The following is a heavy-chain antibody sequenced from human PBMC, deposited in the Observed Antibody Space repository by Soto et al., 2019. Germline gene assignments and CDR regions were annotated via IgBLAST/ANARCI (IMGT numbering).Heavy chain of an antibody. V-gene: IGHV3-30-3*01. CDR1: GFTFSSYA. CDR2: ISYDGSNK. J-gene: IGHJ5*02. CDR3: ARISRGIRGWFDP. D-gene: IGHD2-21*01. Sequence: QVQLVESGGGVVQPGRSLRLSCAASGFTFSSYAMHWVRQAPGKGLEWVAVISYDGSNKYYADSVKGRFTISRDNSKNTLYLQMNSLRADDTAVYYCARISRGIRGWFDPWGQGTLVTVSS.